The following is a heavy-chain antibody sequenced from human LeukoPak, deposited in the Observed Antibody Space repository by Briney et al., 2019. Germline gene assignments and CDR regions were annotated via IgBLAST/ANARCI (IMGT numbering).Heavy chain of an antibody. CDR3: ARGRRLGYYGSGSYYTYFDY. D-gene: IGHD3-10*01. CDR1: GGSFSGYY. Sequence: SETLSLTCAVYGGSFSGYYWSWIRQPPGKGLEWTGEINHSGSTNYNPSLKSRVTISVDTSKNQFSLKLSSVTAADTAVYYCARGRRLGYYGSGSYYTYFDYWGQGTLVTVSS. J-gene: IGHJ4*02. V-gene: IGHV4-34*01. CDR2: INHSGST.